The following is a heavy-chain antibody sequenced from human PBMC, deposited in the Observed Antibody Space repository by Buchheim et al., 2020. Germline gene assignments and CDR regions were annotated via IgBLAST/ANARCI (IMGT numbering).Heavy chain of an antibody. CDR1: GFTFSNYA. CDR2: ISNSGDYT. V-gene: IGHV3-23*01. D-gene: IGHD6-19*01. CDR3: AKGDRTSGWF. J-gene: IGHJ4*02. Sequence: EVRLLESGGGLVQPGGSLRLSCAASGFTFSNYAMSWVRQAPGKGLEWVSAISNSGDYTPSAHSVKGRFTISRDNSKNTLYLQMTSLRPEDTAIYYCAKGDRTSGWFWGQGTL.